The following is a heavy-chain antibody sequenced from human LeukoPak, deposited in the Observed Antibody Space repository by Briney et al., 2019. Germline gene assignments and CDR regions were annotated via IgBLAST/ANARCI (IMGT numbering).Heavy chain of an antibody. V-gene: IGHV4-59*08. CDR1: GGSVSRFY. Sequence: SETLSLTCTVSGGSVSRFYWTWIRQSPEKGLEWIGYVYSNGDTRYNPSLESRVTISVDTSKNQFSLKLSSVTAADTAVYYCAGHNIAAAATLDYWGQGTLVTVSS. D-gene: IGHD6-13*01. CDR3: AGHNIAAAATLDY. CDR2: VYSNGDT. J-gene: IGHJ4*02.